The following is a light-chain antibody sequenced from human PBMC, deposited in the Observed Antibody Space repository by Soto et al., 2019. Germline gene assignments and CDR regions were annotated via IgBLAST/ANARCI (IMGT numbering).Light chain of an antibody. V-gene: IGKV1-33*01. J-gene: IGKJ4*01. CDR1: QDISNY. CDR3: LQFHNLPT. CDR2: DAS. Sequence: DIQMTQSPSSLSASVGDRVTITCQASQDISNYLNWCQHKPGKAPKILIYDASTLETGVPSRFSGSGSGTDFTFTISSLQPEDIATYYCLQFHNLPTFGGGTKVEIK.